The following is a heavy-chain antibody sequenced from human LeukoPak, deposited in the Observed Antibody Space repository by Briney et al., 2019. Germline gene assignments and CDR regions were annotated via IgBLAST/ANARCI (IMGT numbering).Heavy chain of an antibody. CDR1: GFTFSNAW. J-gene: IGHJ4*02. CDR2: IKSKTDGGTT. V-gene: IGHV3-15*01. D-gene: IGHD3-22*01. CDR3: TIGQVVDYDASDYSALDY. Sequence: GGSLRLSCAASGFTFSNAWMNWVRQAPGKGLEWVGRIKSKTDGGTTDYAAPVKGRFTISTDDSKNTLYLQMNGLKTEDTAVYYCTIGQVVDYDASDYSALDYWGQGTLVTVSS.